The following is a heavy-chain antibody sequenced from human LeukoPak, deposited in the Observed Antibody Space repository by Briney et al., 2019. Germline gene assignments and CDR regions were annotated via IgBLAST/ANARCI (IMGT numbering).Heavy chain of an antibody. D-gene: IGHD5-12*01. CDR1: GFTFSTYA. CDR2: ISGRGGST. V-gene: IGHV3-23*01. J-gene: IGHJ4*02. Sequence: PGGSLRLSCVASGFTFSTYAMGWVRQAPGKGLEWLSGISGRGGSTYYADSVKGRFTISRDNSKNTLYLQMDSLRGDDTAVYYCAKGRVGEVADYFDYWGQGTLVTVSS. CDR3: AKGRVGEVADYFDY.